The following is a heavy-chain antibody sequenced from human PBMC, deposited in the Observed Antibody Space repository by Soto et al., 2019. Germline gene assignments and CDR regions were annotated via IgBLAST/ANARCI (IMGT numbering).Heavy chain of an antibody. Sequence: PGGSLRLSCAASGFTFSSYAMSWVRQAPGKGLEWVSAISGSGGSTYYADSVKGRFTISRDNSKNTLYLQMNSLRAEDTAVYYCAKSTYTSDARGYYFDYWGQGTLVTV. CDR3: AKSTYTSDARGYYFDY. D-gene: IGHD1-20*01. CDR2: ISGSGGST. J-gene: IGHJ4*02. CDR1: GFTFSSYA. V-gene: IGHV3-23*01.